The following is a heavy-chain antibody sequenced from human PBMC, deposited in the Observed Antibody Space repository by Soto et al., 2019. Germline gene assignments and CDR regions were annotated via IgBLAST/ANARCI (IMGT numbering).Heavy chain of an antibody. CDR3: AKSKVVPAAIYYYYGMDV. D-gene: IGHD2-2*01. Sequence: GGSLRLSCAASGFTFSSYGMHWVRQAPGKGLEWVAVISYDGSNKYYADSVKGRFTISRDNSKNTLYLQMNSLRAEDTAVYYCAKSKVVPAAIYYYYGMDVWGQGTTVTVSS. CDR1: GFTFSSYG. J-gene: IGHJ6*02. CDR2: ISYDGSNK. V-gene: IGHV3-30*18.